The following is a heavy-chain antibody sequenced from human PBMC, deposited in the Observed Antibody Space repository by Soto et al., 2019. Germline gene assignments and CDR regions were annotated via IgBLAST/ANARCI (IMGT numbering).Heavy chain of an antibody. D-gene: IGHD2-2*01. CDR3: AREGDCSSTSCHPYFDY. V-gene: IGHV1-69*06. CDR2: IIPIFGTA. J-gene: IGHJ4*02. Sequence: QVQLVQSGAEVKKPGSSVKVSCKASGGTFSSYAISWVRQAPGQGLEWMGGIIPIFGTANYAQKFQGRVTITADKSTSTAYMELSRLRSEDTAVYYCAREGDCSSTSCHPYFDYWGQGTLVTVSS. CDR1: GGTFSSYA.